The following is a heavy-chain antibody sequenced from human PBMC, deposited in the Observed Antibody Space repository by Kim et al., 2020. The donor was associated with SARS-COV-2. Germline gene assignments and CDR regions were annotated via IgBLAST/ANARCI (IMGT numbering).Heavy chain of an antibody. Sequence: SETLSLTCTVSGGSISSYYWSWIRQPPGKGLEWIGYIYYSGSTNYNPSLKSRVTISLDTSKNQFSLKLSSVTAADTAVYYCARDRAVSSSWRDAFDIWGQGTMVTVSS. CDR3: ARDRAVSSSWRDAFDI. CDR2: IYYSGST. D-gene: IGHD6-13*01. CDR1: GGSISSYY. J-gene: IGHJ3*02. V-gene: IGHV4-59*01.